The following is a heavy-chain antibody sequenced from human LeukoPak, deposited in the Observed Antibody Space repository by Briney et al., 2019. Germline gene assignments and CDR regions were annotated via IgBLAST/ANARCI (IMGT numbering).Heavy chain of an antibody. J-gene: IGHJ4*02. CDR1: GGSISSYY. D-gene: IGHD4-17*01. V-gene: IGHV4-59*12. Sequence: SETLSLTCTVSGGSISSYYWSWIRQPPGKGLEWIGYIYYSGSTNYNPSLKSRVTISVDTSKNQFSLKLSSVTAADTAVYYCAREVFYDYGDRFDYWGQGTLVTVSS. CDR2: IYYSGST. CDR3: AREVFYDYGDRFDY.